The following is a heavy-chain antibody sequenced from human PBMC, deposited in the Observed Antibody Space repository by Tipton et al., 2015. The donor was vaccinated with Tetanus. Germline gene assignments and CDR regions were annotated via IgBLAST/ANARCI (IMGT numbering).Heavy chain of an antibody. V-gene: IGHV3-48*02. CDR2: ISSSGTTM. Sequence: SGVNFKTLGINWVRQAPGKGLEWISYISSSGTTMYYADSVKGRFTISRDNAKNSLFLQMNSLRDEDTAVYYCVNFATSWGQGTLVTVSS. CDR1: GVNFKTLG. CDR3: VNFATS. J-gene: IGHJ5*02.